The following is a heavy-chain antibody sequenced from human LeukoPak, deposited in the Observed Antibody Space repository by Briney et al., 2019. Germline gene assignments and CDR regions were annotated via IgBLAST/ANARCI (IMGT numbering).Heavy chain of an antibody. J-gene: IGHJ6*02. CDR3: ARDREYSYVFYYGMDV. Sequence: GGSLRLSCSASGFTFSSYAMHWVRQAPGKGLEYVSAISSNGGSTYYADSVKGRFTISRDNSKNTLYLQMSSLRAEDTAVYYCARDREYSYVFYYGMDVWGQGTTVTVSS. D-gene: IGHD5-18*01. CDR2: ISSNGGST. V-gene: IGHV3-64D*06. CDR1: GFTFSSYA.